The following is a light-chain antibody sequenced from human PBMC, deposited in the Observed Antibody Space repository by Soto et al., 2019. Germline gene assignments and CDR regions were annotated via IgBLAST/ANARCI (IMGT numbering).Light chain of an antibody. CDR2: EVT. V-gene: IGLV2-8*01. CDR3: SSYAGSNNFV. Sequence: QSVLPEPPSSSGFPGQSVTISCTGTISDVGYYDYVSWYQQHPGKAPKLVIYEVTKRPSGVPDRVSASKSGNTASLTVSGLRAEDEADYYCSSYAGSNNFVFGSGTKVTVL. J-gene: IGLJ1*01. CDR1: ISDVGYYDY.